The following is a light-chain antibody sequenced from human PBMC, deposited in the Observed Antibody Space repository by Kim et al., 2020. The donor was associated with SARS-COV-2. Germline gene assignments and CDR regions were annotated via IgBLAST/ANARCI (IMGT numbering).Light chain of an antibody. CDR2: RNN. Sequence: GQRVIISCSGSSSNIGSHDVYWYQQHPGTAPKVLIYRNNQRPSGVPDRFSGSKSGTSASLAISGLGSDDEADYCCAAWDDTLSGPVFGGGTQLTVL. V-gene: IGLV1-47*01. CDR3: AAWDDTLSGPV. J-gene: IGLJ3*02. CDR1: SSNIGSHD.